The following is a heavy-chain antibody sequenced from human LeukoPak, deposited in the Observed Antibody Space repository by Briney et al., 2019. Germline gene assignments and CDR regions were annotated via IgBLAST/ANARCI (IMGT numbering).Heavy chain of an antibody. CDR1: GFTFNRNA. J-gene: IGHJ4*02. V-gene: IGHV3-23*01. D-gene: IGHD3-22*01. CDR2: ISVSGGSI. Sequence: GGSLRLSCAVSGFTFNRNALHWVRQAPGKGLEWVSGISVSGGSIYYADSVTGRFTISRDNSKDTLYLQMNSLRVEDTALYYCAKEHSVLTMMRGLDSWGQGTLVTVSS. CDR3: AKEHSVLTMMRGLDS.